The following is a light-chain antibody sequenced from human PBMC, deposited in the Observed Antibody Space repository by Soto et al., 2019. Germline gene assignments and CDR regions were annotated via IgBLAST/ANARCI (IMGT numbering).Light chain of an antibody. CDR3: QQYGTSRWP. CDR2: AAS. CDR1: QSVTSSY. V-gene: IGKV3-20*01. J-gene: IGKJ1*01. Sequence: GLTQSPGTLSLSPGERATLSCGASQSVTSSYLAWYQQKPGQAPRLLIYAASIRATGIPDRFSGSGSGTDFTLSISRLEPEDFAVYYCQQYGTSRWPFGQGTKVDI.